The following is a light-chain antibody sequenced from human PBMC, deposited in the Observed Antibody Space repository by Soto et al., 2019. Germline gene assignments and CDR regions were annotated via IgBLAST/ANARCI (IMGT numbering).Light chain of an antibody. CDR2: DNN. V-gene: IGLV1-51*01. CDR3: GTWDSSLSAVV. Sequence: QSVLTQPPSVSAAPGQKVTISCSGRSSNIGNNYVSWYQQLPGTAPKLLIYDNNRRPSGIPDRFSGSKSGTSATLGITGLQTGDEADYYCGTWDSSLSAVVFGGGTKLTGL. CDR1: SSNIGNNY. J-gene: IGLJ2*01.